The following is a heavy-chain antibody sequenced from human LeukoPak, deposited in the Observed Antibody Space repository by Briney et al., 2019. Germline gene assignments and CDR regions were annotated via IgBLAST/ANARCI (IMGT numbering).Heavy chain of an antibody. CDR3: ARDRQANYDFWSGYYTPDY. D-gene: IGHD3-3*01. J-gene: IGHJ4*02. CDR2: ISAYNGNT. V-gene: IGHV1-18*01. CDR1: GYTFTSYG. Sequence: ASVKVSCKASGYTFTSYGISWVRQAPGQGLEWMGWISAYNGNTNYAQKLQGRVTMTTDTSTSTAYMELRSLRSDDTAVHYCARDRQANYDFWSGYYTPDYWGQGTLVTVSS.